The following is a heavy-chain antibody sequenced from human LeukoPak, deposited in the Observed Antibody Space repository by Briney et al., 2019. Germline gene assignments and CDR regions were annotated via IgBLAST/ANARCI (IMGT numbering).Heavy chain of an antibody. J-gene: IGHJ3*02. V-gene: IGHV4-39*01. CDR1: GGSISSGSYY. D-gene: IGHD4-11*01. Sequence: PSETLSLTCNVSGGSISSGSYYWGWIRQPPGKGLDWIGSIYYRGSTYYHPSLKSRVTISVDTSTDQFSLKLRSVTAADTAAYYCARHVTLTTGAFDIWGQGTMVTVSS. CDR3: ARHVTLTTGAFDI. CDR2: IYYRGST.